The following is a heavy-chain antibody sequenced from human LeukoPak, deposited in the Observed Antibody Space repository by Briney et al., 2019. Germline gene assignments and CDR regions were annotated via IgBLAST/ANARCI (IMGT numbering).Heavy chain of an antibody. CDR3: AREETYYYDSSGYYYGPFDY. CDR1: GFTFSSYS. Sequence: GGSLRLSCAASGFTFSSYSMNWVRQAPGKGLEWVSSISSSSYIYYADSVKGRFTISRDNAKNSLYLQMNSLRAEDTAVYYCAREETYYYDSSGYYYGPFDYWGQGTLVTVSS. D-gene: IGHD3-22*01. CDR2: ISSSSYI. V-gene: IGHV3-21*01. J-gene: IGHJ4*02.